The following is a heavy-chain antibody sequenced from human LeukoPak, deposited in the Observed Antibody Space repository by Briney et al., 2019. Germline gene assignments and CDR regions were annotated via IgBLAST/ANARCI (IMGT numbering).Heavy chain of an antibody. CDR2: ISYDGSNK. V-gene: IGHV3-30-3*01. Sequence: GGSLRLSCAASGFTFSSYAMHWVRQAPGKGLEWVAVISYDGSNKYYADSVKGRFTISRDNSKNTLYQQMNSLRAEDTAVYYCARDAFYYDFWSGYYTLGDYFDYWGQGTLVTVSS. CDR1: GFTFSSYA. J-gene: IGHJ4*02. CDR3: ARDAFYYDFWSGYYTLGDYFDY. D-gene: IGHD3-3*01.